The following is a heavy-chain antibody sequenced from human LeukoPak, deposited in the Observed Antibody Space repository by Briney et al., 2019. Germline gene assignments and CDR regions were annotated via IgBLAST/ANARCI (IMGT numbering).Heavy chain of an antibody. CDR3: GRDYAYYYYGMDV. CDR2: IIPIFGTA. D-gene: IGHD4-17*01. CDR1: GGTFSSYA. V-gene: IGHV1-69*01. J-gene: IGHJ6*02. Sequence: GASVKVSCKASGGTFSSYAISWVRQAPGQGLEWMGGIIPIFGTANYAQKFQGRVTITADESTNTAYMELSSLRSEDTAVYYCGRDYAYYYYGMDVWGQGTTVTVSS.